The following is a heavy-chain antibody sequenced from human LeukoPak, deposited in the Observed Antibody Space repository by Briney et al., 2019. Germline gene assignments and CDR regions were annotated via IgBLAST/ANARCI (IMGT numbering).Heavy chain of an antibody. D-gene: IGHD3-22*01. Sequence: ASVKVSCKASGYTFTSYGISWVRQAPGQGLEWMGWISTYNADTDYAQNLQGRVTMTTDTSTSTAYMELRSLRSDDTAVYYCARTNYYDSSGYLDYWGQGTLVTVSS. CDR3: ARTNYYDSSGYLDY. J-gene: IGHJ4*02. CDR1: GYTFTSYG. V-gene: IGHV1-18*01. CDR2: ISTYNADT.